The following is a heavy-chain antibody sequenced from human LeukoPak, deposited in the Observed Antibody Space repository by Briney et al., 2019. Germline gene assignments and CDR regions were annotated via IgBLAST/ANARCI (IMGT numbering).Heavy chain of an antibody. CDR1: GGSFSGYY. D-gene: IGHD1-14*01. Sequence: SETLSLTCAVYGGSFSGYYWSWIRQPPGKGLEWIGEINHSGSTNYNPSLKSRVTISVDTSKNQFSLKLSSVTAADTAVYYCARDVYMGAEYFQHWGQGTLVTVSS. V-gene: IGHV4-34*01. J-gene: IGHJ1*01. CDR2: INHSGST. CDR3: ARDVYMGAEYFQH.